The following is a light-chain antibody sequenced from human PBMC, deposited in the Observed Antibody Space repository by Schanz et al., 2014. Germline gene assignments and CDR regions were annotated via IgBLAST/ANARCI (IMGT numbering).Light chain of an antibody. CDR2: AAS. V-gene: IGKV1-5*01. Sequence: DIQMTQSPSTLSASVRDRVTITCRASQSISSWLAWYQQKPGKAPKLLIYAASSLQSGVPSRFSGSGSGTDFTLTISSLEPEDFAVYYCQQGTFGQGTKVEIK. CDR3: QQGT. J-gene: IGKJ2*01. CDR1: QSISSW.